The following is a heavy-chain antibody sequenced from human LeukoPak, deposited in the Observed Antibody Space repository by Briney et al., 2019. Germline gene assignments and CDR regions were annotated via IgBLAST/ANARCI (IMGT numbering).Heavy chain of an antibody. J-gene: IGHJ3*02. CDR1: GFTFSSYT. Sequence: GGSLRLSCAASGFTFSSYTVHWVRQAPGKGLEWVAVLSYDEKNKYYADSVKGRFTISRDNSRHTLYLQMNSLRAEDTAVYYCARDRLQWLVVNDAFDIWGQGTMVTVSS. V-gene: IGHV3-30*04. CDR3: ARDRLQWLVVNDAFDI. D-gene: IGHD6-19*01. CDR2: LSYDEKNK.